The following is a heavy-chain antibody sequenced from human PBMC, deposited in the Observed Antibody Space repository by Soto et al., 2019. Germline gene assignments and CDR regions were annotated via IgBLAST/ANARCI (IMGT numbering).Heavy chain of an antibody. Sequence: LSLTCAVYGGSFSGYYWSWIRQPPGKGLEWIGEINHSGGTNYNPSLKSRVTISVDTSKNQFSLKLSSVTAADTAVYYCARTDPSRAFDIWGQGTMVTVSS. J-gene: IGHJ3*02. V-gene: IGHV4-34*01. CDR1: GGSFSGYY. CDR2: INHSGGT. CDR3: ARTDPSRAFDI.